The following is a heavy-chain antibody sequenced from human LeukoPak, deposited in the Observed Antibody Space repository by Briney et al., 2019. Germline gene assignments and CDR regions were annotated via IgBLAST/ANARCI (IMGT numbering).Heavy chain of an antibody. Sequence: SETLSLTCTVSGGSISSSSYYWGWIRQPPGKGLEWIGSIYYSGSTYYNPSLKSRVTISVDTSKNQFSLKLSSVTAADTAVYYCARLSQAGVFDYWGQGTLVTVSP. CDR1: GGSISSSSYY. CDR2: IYYSGST. J-gene: IGHJ4*02. V-gene: IGHV4-39*07. D-gene: IGHD6-19*01. CDR3: ARLSQAGVFDY.